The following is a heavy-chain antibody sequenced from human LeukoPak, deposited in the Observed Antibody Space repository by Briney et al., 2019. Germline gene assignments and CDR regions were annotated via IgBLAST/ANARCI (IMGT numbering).Heavy chain of an antibody. J-gene: IGHJ4*02. CDR3: ASAVPYSSGWYDY. Sequence: GGSVRLSCAASGFTFSSYSMNWVRQAPGKGLEWVSSISSSSSYIYYADSLKGRFTISRDNAKNSLYLQMSSLRAEDTAVYYCASAVPYSSGWYDYWGQGTLVTVSS. D-gene: IGHD6-19*01. V-gene: IGHV3-21*01. CDR2: ISSSSSYI. CDR1: GFTFSSYS.